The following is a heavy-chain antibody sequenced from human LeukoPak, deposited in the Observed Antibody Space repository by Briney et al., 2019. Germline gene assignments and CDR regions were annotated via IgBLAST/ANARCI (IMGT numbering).Heavy chain of an antibody. CDR1: GFTFSSYA. V-gene: IGHV3-23*01. D-gene: IGHD6-19*01. J-gene: IGHJ4*02. CDR3: AKDPNSSGWYLYYFDY. Sequence: GGSLRLSCAASGFTFSSYAMSWVRQAPGKGLEWVSAISGSGGSTYYADSVKGRFTISRDNSKNTLCLQMNSLRAEDTAVYYCAKDPNSSGWYLYYFDYWGQGTLVTVSS. CDR2: ISGSGGST.